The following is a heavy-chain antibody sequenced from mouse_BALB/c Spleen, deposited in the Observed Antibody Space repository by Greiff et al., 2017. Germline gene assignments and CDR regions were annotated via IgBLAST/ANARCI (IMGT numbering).Heavy chain of an antibody. V-gene: IGHV5-12-1*01. J-gene: IGHJ4*01. CDR2: ISSGGGST. Sequence: EVQLVESGGGLVKPGGSLKLSCAASGFAFSSYDMSWVRQTPEKRLEWVAYISSGGGSTYYPDTVKGRFTISRDNAKNTLYLQMSSLKSEDTAMYYCARLYGNYDYAMDYWGQGTSVTVSS. CDR1: GFAFSSYD. D-gene: IGHD2-1*01. CDR3: ARLYGNYDYAMDY.